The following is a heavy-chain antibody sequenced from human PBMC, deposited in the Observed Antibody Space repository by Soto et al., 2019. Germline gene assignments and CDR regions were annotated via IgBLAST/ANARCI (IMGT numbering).Heavy chain of an antibody. CDR2: ISSSSNYR. D-gene: IGHD6-13*01. Sequence: QVQLVESGGGLVKPGGSLRLSCAASGFTFSDYYMSWIRQAPGKGLDWVSYISSSSNYRNYADSVKDRFTISRDNARNSLYLQMNSLRAEDTAVYYCARGMGAAAGVQHWGQVTLVTVSS. CDR1: GFTFSDYY. CDR3: ARGMGAAAGVQH. V-gene: IGHV3-11*06. J-gene: IGHJ1*01.